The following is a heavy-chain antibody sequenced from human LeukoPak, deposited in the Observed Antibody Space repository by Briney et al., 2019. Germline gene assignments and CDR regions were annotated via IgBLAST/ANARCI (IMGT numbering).Heavy chain of an antibody. J-gene: IGHJ4*02. CDR2: IYSGGST. CDR3: ARGLNTYDSSGFYFL. Sequence: GGSLILSCAASGFTVSSYYMSWVRQAPGKGLEWVSIIYSGGSTHYADSVKGRFTISRDNSKNTLYLQMNSLRAEDTAIYYCARGLNTYDSSGFYFLWGQGTLVTVSS. D-gene: IGHD3-22*01. CDR1: GFTVSSYY. V-gene: IGHV3-53*01.